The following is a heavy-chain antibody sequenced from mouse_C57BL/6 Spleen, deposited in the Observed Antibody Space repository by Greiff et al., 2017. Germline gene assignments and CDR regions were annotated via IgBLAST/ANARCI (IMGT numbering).Heavy chain of an antibody. CDR2: INPSNGGT. J-gene: IGHJ4*01. CDR3: ARIPPAITTVVEGYYAMDY. CDR1: GYTFTSYW. V-gene: IGHV1-53*01. Sequence: QVQLQQPGTELVKPGASVKLSCKASGYTFTSYWMHWVKQRPGQGLEWIGNINPSNGGTNYNEKFKSKATLTVDKSSSTAYMKLSSLTSEDSAVYSCARIPPAITTVVEGYYAMDYWGQGTSVTVSS. D-gene: IGHD1-1*01.